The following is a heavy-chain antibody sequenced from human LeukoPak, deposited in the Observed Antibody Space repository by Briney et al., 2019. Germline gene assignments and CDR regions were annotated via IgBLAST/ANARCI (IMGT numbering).Heavy chain of an antibody. J-gene: IGHJ4*02. CDR1: GFTFSSYG. CDR2: IRYDGSNK. V-gene: IGHV3-30*02. D-gene: IGHD3-22*01. CDR3: AKDEDSSGYYGGDY. Sequence: GGSLRLSCAASGFTFSSYGMHWVRQAPGKGLEWVAFIRYDGSNKYYADSVKGRFTISRDNSKNTLYLQMNSLRAEDTAVYYCAKDEDSSGYYGGDYWGQGTLVTVSS.